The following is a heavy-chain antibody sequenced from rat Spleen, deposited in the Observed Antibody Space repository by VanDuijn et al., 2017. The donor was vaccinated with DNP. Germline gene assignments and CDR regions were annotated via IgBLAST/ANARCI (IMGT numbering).Heavy chain of an antibody. CDR3: TSNPHIRTAAPFDY. CDR2: ISNTGDNT. Sequence: EVQLVESDGGLVQPGRSLKLSCAVSGFTFNDYYMAWVRQAPAKGLEWVATISNTGDNTYYSDSVKGRFSISRDNAKSTLYLQVNSLRSEDTATYYCTSNPHIRTAAPFDYWGQGVMVTVSS. V-gene: IGHV5-25*01. CDR1: GFTFNDYY. J-gene: IGHJ2*01. D-gene: IGHD3-8*01.